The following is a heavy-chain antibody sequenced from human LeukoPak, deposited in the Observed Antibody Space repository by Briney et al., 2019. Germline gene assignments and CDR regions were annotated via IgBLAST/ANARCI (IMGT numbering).Heavy chain of an antibody. J-gene: IGHJ5*02. V-gene: IGHV1-18*01. CDR3: ARDLPTLGWFDT. D-gene: IGHD2/OR15-2a*01. Sequence: ASVKVSCKASGYTFTSYGISWVRQAPGQGLEWMGWISAYNGNTNYAQKLQGRVTMTTDTSTSTAYMELRGLRSDDTAAYYCARDLPTLGWFDTWGQGTLVTVSS. CDR1: GYTFTSYG. CDR2: ISAYNGNT.